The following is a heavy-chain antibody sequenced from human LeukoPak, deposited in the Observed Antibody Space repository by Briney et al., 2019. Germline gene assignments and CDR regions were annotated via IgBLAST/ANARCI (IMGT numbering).Heavy chain of an antibody. D-gene: IGHD3-22*01. Sequence: SETLPQTCPCNGGSFSGYYWSWIRQTPGKVLEWIGEINHIGITNYNPSLKSRVTISVDTSKSQFSLKLSSVTAADTAVYYCARNLHYYAISDYPYYFDYWGQGTLVTVSS. CDR3: ARNLHYYAISDYPYYFDY. CDR2: INHIGIT. V-gene: IGHV4-34*01. J-gene: IGHJ4*02. CDR1: GGSFSGYY.